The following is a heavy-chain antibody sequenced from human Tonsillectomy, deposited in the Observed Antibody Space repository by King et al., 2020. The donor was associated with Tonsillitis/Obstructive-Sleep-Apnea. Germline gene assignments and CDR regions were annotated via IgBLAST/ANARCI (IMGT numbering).Heavy chain of an antibody. CDR2: IYYNGDT. V-gene: IGHV4-59*01. D-gene: IGHD2-2*01. CDR1: GGSISRYY. CDR3: ARLGHCTTSRCLPDH. J-gene: IGHJ4*02. Sequence: QLQESGPGLVKPSETLSLTCTVSGGSISRYYWTWIRQPSGKGLEWIGYIYYNGDTNSNPSLRSRVTISVDTSKNHFSLELDSVTAADTAIYYCARLGHCTTSRCLPDHWGQGTLVTVSS.